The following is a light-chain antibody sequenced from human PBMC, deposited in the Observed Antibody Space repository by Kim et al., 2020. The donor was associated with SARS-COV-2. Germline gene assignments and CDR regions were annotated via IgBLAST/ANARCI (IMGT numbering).Light chain of an antibody. CDR2: GAS. CDR3: QQYGSSPPKLT. J-gene: IGKJ4*01. Sequence: EIVLTQSPGPLSLSPGERATLSCRASQSVSSSYLAWYQQKPGQAPRLLIYGASSRATGIPDRFSGSGSGTDFTLTISRLEPEDFAVYYCQQYGSSPPKLTFGGGTKVDIK. V-gene: IGKV3-20*01. CDR1: QSVSSSY.